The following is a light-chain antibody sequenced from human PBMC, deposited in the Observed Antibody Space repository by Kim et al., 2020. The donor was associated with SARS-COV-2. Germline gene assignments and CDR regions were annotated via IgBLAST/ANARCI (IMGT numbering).Light chain of an antibody. CDR2: SAS. V-gene: IGKV3-20*01. CDR1: KSVSSSY. CDR3: QLYGRSPDT. J-gene: IGKJ5*01. Sequence: SPGKRPPPSGRASKSVSSSYLACYRQKPGQAPRLLIYSASSRATGMPDRVSGSGARTDFTLTIGSRETEEFAMYDCQLYGRSPDTFGQGTQMGIK.